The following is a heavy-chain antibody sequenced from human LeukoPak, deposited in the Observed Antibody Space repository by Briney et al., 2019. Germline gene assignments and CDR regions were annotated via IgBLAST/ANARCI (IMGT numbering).Heavy chain of an antibody. J-gene: IGHJ4*02. Sequence: PGGSLRLSCAASGFTFSYYWMHWVRQTPGKGPMRVSRINGDGTGTNYADSVKGRFTISRDNAKNTLYLQMNSLRAEDTAVYYCTRDFDAATGYWGQGTLVTVSS. D-gene: IGHD3-9*01. CDR3: TRDFDAATGY. CDR1: GFTFSYYW. V-gene: IGHV3-74*01. CDR2: INGDGTGT.